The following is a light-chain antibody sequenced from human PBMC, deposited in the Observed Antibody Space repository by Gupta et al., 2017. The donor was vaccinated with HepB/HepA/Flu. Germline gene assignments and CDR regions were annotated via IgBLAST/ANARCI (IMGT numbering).Light chain of an antibody. CDR2: DAS. V-gene: IGKV3-11*01. CDR1: QSVSSY. Sequence: EVVLTQSPATLCLSPGERATLSCRASQSVSSYLAWYQQKPGQAPRLLIYDASNRATGIPARFSGSGSGKDFTLTSSSREPEDSAVYYCQQRSNLLTFGGGTKVEIK. J-gene: IGKJ4*01. CDR3: QQRSNLLT.